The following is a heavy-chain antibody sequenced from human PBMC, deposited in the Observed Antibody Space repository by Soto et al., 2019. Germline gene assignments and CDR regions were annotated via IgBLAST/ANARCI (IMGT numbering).Heavy chain of an antibody. J-gene: IGHJ4*02. CDR1: GYSFTSYW. Sequence: PGESLKISCKGSGYSFTSYWISWVRQMPGKGLEWMGRIDPSDSYTNYSPSFQGHVTISADKSTSTAYLQWSSLKASDTAMYYCAGIPSIAVAGLYFDYWGQGTLVTVSS. D-gene: IGHD6-19*01. CDR3: AGIPSIAVAGLYFDY. CDR2: IDPSDSYT. V-gene: IGHV5-10-1*01.